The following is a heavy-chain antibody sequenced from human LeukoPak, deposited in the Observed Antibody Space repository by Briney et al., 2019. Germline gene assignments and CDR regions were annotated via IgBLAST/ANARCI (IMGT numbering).Heavy chain of an antibody. Sequence: GESLKISFKAAGYSFTSYWIGWGRQMPGKGVEGTGIFYPGDSDTRYSPSFQGQVTISADKSISTAYLQWSSLKASDTAIYYCARCRPFFDLWGQGTLVTVSS. V-gene: IGHV5-51*01. J-gene: IGHJ5*02. CDR3: ARCRPFFDL. CDR1: GYSFTSYW. CDR2: FYPGDSDT.